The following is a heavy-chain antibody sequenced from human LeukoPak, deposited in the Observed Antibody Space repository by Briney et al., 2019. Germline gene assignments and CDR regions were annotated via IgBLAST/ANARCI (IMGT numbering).Heavy chain of an antibody. CDR2: INPNSGGT. V-gene: IGHV1-2*02. CDR3: ARSGSGSYFDAFDI. Sequence: ASVKVSCKASGCTFTGYYMHWVRQAPGQGLEWMGWINPNSGGTNYAQKFQGRVTMTRDTSISTAYMELSRLRSDDTAVYYCARSGSGSYFDAFDIWGQGTMVTVSS. CDR1: GCTFTGYY. D-gene: IGHD1-26*01. J-gene: IGHJ3*02.